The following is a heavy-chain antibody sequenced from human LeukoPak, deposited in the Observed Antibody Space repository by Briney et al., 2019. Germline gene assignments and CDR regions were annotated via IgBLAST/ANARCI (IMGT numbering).Heavy chain of an antibody. Sequence: TLSLTCTVSGGSISSGSYYWSWIRQPAGKGLEWIGRICTSGSTNDNPSLKSRVTISVETSKNQFSLKLSSVTAADTAVYYCARDNDYGDYPEYWGQGTLVTVSS. CDR3: ARDNDYGDYPEY. J-gene: IGHJ4*02. V-gene: IGHV4-61*02. CDR1: GGSISSGSYY. CDR2: ICTSGST. D-gene: IGHD4-17*01.